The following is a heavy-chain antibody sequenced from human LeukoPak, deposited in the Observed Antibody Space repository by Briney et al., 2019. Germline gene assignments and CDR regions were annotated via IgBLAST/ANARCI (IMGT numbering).Heavy chain of an antibody. CDR2: IYYSGST. CDR1: GGSISSYY. V-gene: IGHV4-59*01. D-gene: IGHD3-16*01. J-gene: IGHJ3*02. Sequence: PSETLSLTCTVSGGSISSYYWSWIRQPPGKGLEWIGYIYYSGSTNYNPSLKSRVTISVDMSKNQFSLKLSSVTAADTAVYYCARGLGLDAFDIWGQGTMVTVAS. CDR3: ARGLGLDAFDI.